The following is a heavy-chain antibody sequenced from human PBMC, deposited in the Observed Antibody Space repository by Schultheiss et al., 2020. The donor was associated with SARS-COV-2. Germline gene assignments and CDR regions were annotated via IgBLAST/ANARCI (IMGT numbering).Heavy chain of an antibody. CDR1: GGSISSYY. J-gene: IGHJ6*03. CDR2: IYHSGST. CDR3: ARVRANYYYYMDV. Sequence: SQTLSLTCTVSGGSISSYYWSWIRQPPGKGLEWIGYIYHSGSTYYNPSLKSRVTISVDTSKNQFSLKLSSVTAADTAVYYCARVRANYYYYMDVWGKGTTVTVSS. V-gene: IGHV4-59*12.